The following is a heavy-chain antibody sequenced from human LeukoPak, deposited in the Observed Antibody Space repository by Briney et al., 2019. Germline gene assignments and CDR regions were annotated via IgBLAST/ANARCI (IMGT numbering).Heavy chain of an antibody. CDR1: GFTFSSYG. CDR2: ISYDGSNK. D-gene: IGHD3-16*01. V-gene: IGHV3-30*18. J-gene: IGHJ6*02. Sequence: GRSLRLSCAASGFTFSSYGMHWVRQAPGKGLEWVAVISYDGSNKYYEDSVKGRFTISRDNSKNTLNLQMNSLRAEDTAVYYCAKPGLGSMITFGGVMGLPDVWGPGTPVPVSS. CDR3: AKPGLGSMITFGGVMGLPDV.